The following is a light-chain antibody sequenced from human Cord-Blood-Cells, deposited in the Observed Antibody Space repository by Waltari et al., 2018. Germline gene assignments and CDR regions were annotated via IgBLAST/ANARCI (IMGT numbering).Light chain of an antibody. J-gene: IGLJ2*01. CDR3: SSYTSSSTLV. V-gene: IGLV2-14*01. CDR2: DVS. Sequence: QSALTQPASVSGSPGQSITISCTGTSSDVGGYNYVSWYQQTPGNAPNLMIYDVSNRPSGVSNRCSGSKSGNTASLTISGLQAEDGADYYCSSYTSSSTLVFGGGTKLTGL. CDR1: SSDVGGYNY.